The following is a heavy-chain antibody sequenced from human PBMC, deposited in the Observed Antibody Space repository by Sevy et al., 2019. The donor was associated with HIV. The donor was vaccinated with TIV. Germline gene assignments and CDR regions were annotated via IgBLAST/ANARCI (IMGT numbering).Heavy chain of an antibody. CDR3: ARDLTGIAAASTI. CDR2: IYSGGST. D-gene: IGHD6-13*01. J-gene: IGHJ3*02. CDR1: GFTVSSNY. Sequence: GGSLRLSCAASGFTVSSNYMSWVRQAPGKGLEWVSVIYSGGSTYYADSVKGRFTISRDNSKNTLYLQMNSLRAEDTAVYYCARDLTGIAAASTIWGQGTMVTVSS. V-gene: IGHV3-53*01.